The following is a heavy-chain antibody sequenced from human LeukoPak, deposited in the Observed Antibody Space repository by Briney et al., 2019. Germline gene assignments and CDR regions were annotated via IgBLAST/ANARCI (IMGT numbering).Heavy chain of an antibody. V-gene: IGHV4-39*01. CDR3: ARQGCSSTSCYTAVYYYMDV. Sequence: SETLSLTCTVSGGSISSSSYYWGWIRQPPGKGLEWIGSIYYSGSTYYNPSLKSRVTISVDTSKNQFSLKLSSVTAADTAVYYCARQGCSSTSCYTAVYYYMDVWGKGTTVTVSS. CDR2: IYYSGST. CDR1: GGSISSSSYY. D-gene: IGHD2-2*02. J-gene: IGHJ6*03.